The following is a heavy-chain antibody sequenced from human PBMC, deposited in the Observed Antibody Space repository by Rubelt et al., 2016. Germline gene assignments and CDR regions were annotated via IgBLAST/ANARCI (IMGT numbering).Heavy chain of an antibody. CDR1: GYTLTELS. D-gene: IGHD3-3*01. CDR3: ATIGLEWLLEDY. J-gene: IGHJ4*02. CDR2: FDPEDGET. V-gene: IGHV1-24*01. Sequence: QVQLVQSGAEVKKPGASVKVSCKVSGYTLTELSMHWVRQAPGKGLEWMGGFDPEDGETIYAQKFQGRVTMTGDKSTDTAYMGLSSLRSEDTAVYYCATIGLEWLLEDYWGQGTLVTVSS.